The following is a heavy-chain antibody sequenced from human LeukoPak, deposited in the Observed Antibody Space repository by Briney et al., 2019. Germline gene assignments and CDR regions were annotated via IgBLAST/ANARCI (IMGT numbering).Heavy chain of an antibody. CDR3: AREPDRDIVEVGSFDI. CDR1: GFAFGSEA. CDR2: ISPGGGTI. Sequence: GGSLRLSCAVSGFAFGSEAMSWVRQSPARGLEWVASISPGGGTIYYADSVKGRFTISRDNAKNSLYLQMNSLRAEDTAVYYCAREPDRDIVEVGSFDIWGQGTMVTVSS. J-gene: IGHJ3*02. D-gene: IGHD2-2*01. V-gene: IGHV3-48*04.